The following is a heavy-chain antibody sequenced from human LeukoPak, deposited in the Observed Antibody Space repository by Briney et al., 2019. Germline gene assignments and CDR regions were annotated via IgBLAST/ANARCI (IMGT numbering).Heavy chain of an antibody. CDR3: ARDLLNDEGSSYFFDQ. V-gene: IGHV3-7*01. J-gene: IGHJ4*02. D-gene: IGHD2-2*01. CDR1: GFTFSSYW. Sequence: GGSPRLSCAASGFTFSSYWMSWVRQAPGKGLEWVANIKQDGSEKYYVDSVKGRFTISRDNAKNSLYLQMDSLRAEDTAVYYCARDLLNDEGSSYFFDQWGQGTLVTVSS. CDR2: IKQDGSEK.